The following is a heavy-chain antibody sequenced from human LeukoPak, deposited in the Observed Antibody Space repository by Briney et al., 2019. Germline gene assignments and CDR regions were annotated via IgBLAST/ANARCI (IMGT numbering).Heavy chain of an antibody. CDR1: GFTFGDYA. CDR2: IRSKAYGGTT. Sequence: PGRSLRLSCTASGFTFGDYAMSWVRQAPGKGLEWVGFIRSKAYGGTTEYAASVKGRFTISRDDSKSTAYLQMNSLKTEDTAVYYCTIAAAGPFDYWGQGTLVTVSS. V-gene: IGHV3-49*04. J-gene: IGHJ4*02. D-gene: IGHD6-13*01. CDR3: TIAAAGPFDY.